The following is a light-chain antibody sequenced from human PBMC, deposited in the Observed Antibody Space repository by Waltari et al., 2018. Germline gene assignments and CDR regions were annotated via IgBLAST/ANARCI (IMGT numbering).Light chain of an antibody. Sequence: DIQMTQSPSSLSASVGDRVTITCRASQAISNFLAWYQQRPGKVPKRLIYSASTLESGVPARFSGSASGTDFTLTISSLQPEDVATYYCQKYNSAPHTFGQGTKLEI. CDR1: QAISNF. V-gene: IGKV1-27*01. CDR3: QKYNSAPHT. CDR2: SAS. J-gene: IGKJ2*01.